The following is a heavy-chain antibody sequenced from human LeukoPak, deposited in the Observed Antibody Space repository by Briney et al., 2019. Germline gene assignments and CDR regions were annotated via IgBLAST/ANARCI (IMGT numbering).Heavy chain of an antibody. D-gene: IGHD2-2*01. Sequence: GGSLRLSCTASGFTFGDYAMSWVRQAPGKGLEWVGFIRSKAYGGTTEYAASVKGRFTISRDDPKSIAYLQMNSLKTEDTAVYYCTRGASRTFYYYYGMDVWGQGTTVTVSS. V-gene: IGHV3-49*04. CDR2: IRSKAYGGTT. CDR3: TRGASRTFYYYYGMDV. CDR1: GFTFGDYA. J-gene: IGHJ6*02.